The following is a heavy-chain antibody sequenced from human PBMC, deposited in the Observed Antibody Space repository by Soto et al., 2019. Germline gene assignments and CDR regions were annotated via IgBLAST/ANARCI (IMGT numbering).Heavy chain of an antibody. D-gene: IGHD1-26*01. Sequence: SETLSLTCTVSGGSISSYYWSWIRQPPGKGLEWIGYIYYSGSTNYNPSLKSRVTISVDTSKNQFSLKLSSVTAADTAVYYCARPRGSYYWYFDLWGRGTLVTVSS. CDR2: IYYSGST. V-gene: IGHV4-59*08. J-gene: IGHJ2*01. CDR3: ARPRGSYYWYFDL. CDR1: GGSISSYY.